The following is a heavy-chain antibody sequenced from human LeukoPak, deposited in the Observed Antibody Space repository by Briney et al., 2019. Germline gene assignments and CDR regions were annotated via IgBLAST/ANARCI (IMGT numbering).Heavy chain of an antibody. CDR3: TRYNNDHFDY. J-gene: IGHJ4*02. CDR2: IAYDGSRA. V-gene: IGHV3-33*01. Sequence: PGGSLRLSCAGSGFTFGGCGMHWFRQTPGKGLEWVAVIAYDGSRAFYADSVKGRFTISRDNSKNTMSVQMDDLRAEDTAVYYCTRYNNDHFDYRGQGTLVTVSS. CDR1: GFTFGGCG. D-gene: IGHD1-1*01.